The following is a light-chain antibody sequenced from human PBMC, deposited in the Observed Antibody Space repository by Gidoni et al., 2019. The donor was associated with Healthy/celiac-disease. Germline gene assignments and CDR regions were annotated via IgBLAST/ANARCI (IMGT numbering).Light chain of an antibody. V-gene: IGKV1D-8*01. CDR2: AAS. CDR1: QGIRRY. J-gene: IGKJ1*01. CDR3: QQYYSFPWT. Sequence: VLWMTQSPSLLSAATGDRVTISCRMSQGIRRYLARYQQKPGKAPELLIYAASTLQSGVPSRFSGRVSGTDFTLTISCLQSEDFATYYCQQYYSFPWTFGQGTKVEIK.